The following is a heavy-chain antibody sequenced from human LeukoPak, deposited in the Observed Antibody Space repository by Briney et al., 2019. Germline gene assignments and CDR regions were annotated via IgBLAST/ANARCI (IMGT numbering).Heavy chain of an antibody. Sequence: GASVKVSCKASGYTFTSYGISWVRQAPGQGLEWMGWISAYNGNTNYAQKLQGRVTMTTDTSTSTAYMELRSLRSDDTAVYYCARALLYDYVWGSYRDFVYWGQGTLVTVSS. J-gene: IGHJ4*02. V-gene: IGHV1-18*01. CDR1: GYTFTSYG. CDR3: ARALLYDYVWGSYRDFVY. CDR2: ISAYNGNT. D-gene: IGHD3-16*02.